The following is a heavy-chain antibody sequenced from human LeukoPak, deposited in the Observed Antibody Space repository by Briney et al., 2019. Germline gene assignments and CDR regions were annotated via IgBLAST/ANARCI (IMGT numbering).Heavy chain of an antibody. V-gene: IGHV3-7*01. J-gene: IGHJ4*02. Sequence: GGSLRLSCAASGFTFSRYWMSWVRQAPGKGLEWVANIKQDGSEKYYVDSVKGRFTISRDNAKNSMYLQMNSLRAEDTAVYYCAREYDFWSGYYTDWGQGTLVTVSS. CDR1: GFTFSRYW. CDR2: IKQDGSEK. D-gene: IGHD3-3*01. CDR3: AREYDFWSGYYTD.